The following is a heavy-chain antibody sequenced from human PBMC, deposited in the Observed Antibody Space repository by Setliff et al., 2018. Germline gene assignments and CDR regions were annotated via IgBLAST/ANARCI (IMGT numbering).Heavy chain of an antibody. CDR3: AHSHWIISTGCKRVYFDY. CDR2: IYWDDER. J-gene: IGHJ4*02. CDR1: GFSITTSGVG. D-gene: IGHD2-2*01. V-gene: IGHV2-5*02. Sequence: SGPTLVNPSEPLTLTCTFSGFSITTSGVGVGWIRQPPGEALEWLAFIYWDDERTYSPSLRNRVTITRDTSKNQVVLKMTNMNPVDTSTYYCAHSHWIISTGCKRVYFDYWGQGTLVTVSS.